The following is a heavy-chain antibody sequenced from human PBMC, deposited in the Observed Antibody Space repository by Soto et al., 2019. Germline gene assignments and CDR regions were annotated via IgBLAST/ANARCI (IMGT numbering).Heavy chain of an antibody. V-gene: IGHV3-23*01. CDR2: ISGSGGST. J-gene: IGHJ4*02. CDR3: AKDVYYDFWSGYIQLDY. Sequence: EVQLLESGGGLVQPGGSLRLSCAASGFTFSSYAMSWVRQAPGKGLEWVSAISGSGGSTYYADSVKGRFTISRDNSKNTLYLQMNSLRAEDTAVYYCAKDVYYDFWSGYIQLDYWGQGTLVTVAS. CDR1: GFTFSSYA. D-gene: IGHD3-3*01.